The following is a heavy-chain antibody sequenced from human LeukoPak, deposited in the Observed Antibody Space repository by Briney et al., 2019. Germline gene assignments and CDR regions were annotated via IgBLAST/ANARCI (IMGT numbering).Heavy chain of an antibody. Sequence: PGGSLRLSCAASGFTFSTSWMSWVRQAPGKGLEWVANINPDGSAKNYVGFVKGRFTISRDNAKNSVYLQMSSLRAEDTAVYFCARDVAYNAIDYWGQGTLVTVSS. D-gene: IGHD1-14*01. V-gene: IGHV3-7*01. CDR1: GFTFSTSW. CDR2: INPDGSAK. J-gene: IGHJ4*02. CDR3: ARDVAYNAIDY.